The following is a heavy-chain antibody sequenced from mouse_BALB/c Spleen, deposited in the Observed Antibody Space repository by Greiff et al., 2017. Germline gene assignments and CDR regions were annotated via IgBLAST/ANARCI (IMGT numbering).Heavy chain of an antibody. V-gene: IGHV5-17*02. Sequence: EVQGVESGGGLVQPGGSRKLSCAASGFTFSSFGMHWVRQAPEKGLEWVAYISSGSSTIYYADTVKGRFTISRDNPKNTLFLQMTSLRSEDTAMYYCARLRGYYYAMDYWGQGTSVTVSS. J-gene: IGHJ4*01. CDR2: ISSGSSTI. CDR1: GFTFSSFG. CDR3: ARLRGYYYAMDY.